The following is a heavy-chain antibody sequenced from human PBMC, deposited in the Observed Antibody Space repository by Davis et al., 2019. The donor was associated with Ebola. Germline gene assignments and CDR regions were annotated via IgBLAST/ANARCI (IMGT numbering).Heavy chain of an antibody. CDR2: IYTGDSDT. J-gene: IGHJ3*02. D-gene: IGHD1-26*01. CDR3: AKGRGPYRRGDAFDI. Sequence: GESLKISCKDSGDSFTSHWIGWVRQMPGKGLEWMGIIYTGDSDTRYSPSFRGQVTISADKSISTAYLQWSSLKASDTAMYFCAKGRGPYRRGDAFDIWGRGTMVTVSS. CDR1: GDSFTSHW. V-gene: IGHV5-51*01.